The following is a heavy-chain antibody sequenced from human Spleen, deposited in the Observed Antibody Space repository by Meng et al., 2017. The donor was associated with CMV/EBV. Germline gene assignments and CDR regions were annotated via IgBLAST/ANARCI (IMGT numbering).Heavy chain of an antibody. Sequence: ASVKVSCKASGYTFSDSVISWVRLAPGQGLEWMGWISPYNGNTNYAQKFQGRVTMTTDTSTSTAYMELRSLRSDDTAVYYCARDDRTIGYCSSTNCRFRGPFDYWGQGTLVTVSS. CDR1: GYTFSDSV. J-gene: IGHJ4*02. V-gene: IGHV1-18*01. CDR2: ISPYNGNT. CDR3: ARDDRTIGYCSSTNCRFRGPFDY. D-gene: IGHD2-2*01.